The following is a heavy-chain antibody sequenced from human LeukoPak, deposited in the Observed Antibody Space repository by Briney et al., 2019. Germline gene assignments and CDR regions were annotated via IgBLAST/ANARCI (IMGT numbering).Heavy chain of an antibody. Sequence: GGSLRLSCVASGFTLSTYWMHWVRQAPGKGLVWVSRINSDGSATSYADSVMVRVTISRDSAKNTRYLQMNSLRPEDTAVYYCARVNKWSFDSWGQGALVTVSS. D-gene: IGHD2-15*01. CDR1: GFTLSTYW. J-gene: IGHJ4*02. CDR3: ARVNKWSFDS. V-gene: IGHV3-74*01. CDR2: INSDGSAT.